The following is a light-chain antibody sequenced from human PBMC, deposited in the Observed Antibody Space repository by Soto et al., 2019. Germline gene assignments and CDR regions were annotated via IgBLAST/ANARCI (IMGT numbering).Light chain of an antibody. CDR1: QSISSW. Sequence: DIPMTQSPSTLSASVGDRVTITCRASQSISSWLAWYQQKPGKAPKLLIYDASSLESGVPSRFSGSGSGTEFTLTISSLQPDDFATYYCQQYNSYQYTFGQGIKLEIK. J-gene: IGKJ2*01. CDR3: QQYNSYQYT. CDR2: DAS. V-gene: IGKV1-5*01.